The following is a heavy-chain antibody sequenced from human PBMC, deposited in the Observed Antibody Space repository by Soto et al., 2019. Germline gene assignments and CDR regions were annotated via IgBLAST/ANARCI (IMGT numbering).Heavy chain of an antibody. D-gene: IGHD3-22*01. J-gene: IGHJ4*02. V-gene: IGHV4-31*03. CDR1: GGSISSGGYY. CDR3: ARWADSTVFDY. CDR2: IYYSGST. Sequence: QVQLQEAGPGLVKPSQTLSLTCTVSGGSISSGGYYWSWIRQHPGKGLEWIGYIYYSGSTYYNPSLKSRVTISAGASKSQFSLKLSSVTAADTAVYYCARWADSTVFDYWGQRTLVTVSS.